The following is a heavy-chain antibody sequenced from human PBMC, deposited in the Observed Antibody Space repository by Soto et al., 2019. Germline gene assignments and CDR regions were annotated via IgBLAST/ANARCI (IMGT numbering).Heavy chain of an antibody. D-gene: IGHD1-20*01. CDR2: VNPANGYT. V-gene: IGHV1-3*01. CDR1: GYIFSSYA. J-gene: IGHJ4*02. CDR3: ARLITGTVWVDY. Sequence: QVQLVQSGAGVKKPGASVTVSCKASGYIFSSYAMHWVRQAPGQRLEWMGWVNPANGYTKYSQTFQGRVTITWDTSASTAYMDLSSLRSGDTAVYYCARLITGTVWVDYWGQGTLVTVSS.